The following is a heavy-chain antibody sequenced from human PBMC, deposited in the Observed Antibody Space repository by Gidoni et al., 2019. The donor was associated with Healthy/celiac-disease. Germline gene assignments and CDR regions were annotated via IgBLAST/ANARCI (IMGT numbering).Heavy chain of an antibody. CDR1: GYSFTSYW. V-gene: IGHV5-10-1*01. J-gene: IGHJ6*02. CDR3: ARRMMVRGVYYYGMDV. Sequence: EVQLVQSRAEVKQPGASLRIPCKGSGYSFTSYWISWVRQMPGKGLEWMGRIDPSDAYTNYSPSFQGHVTISADKSISTAYLQWSSLKASDTAMYYCARRMMVRGVYYYGMDVWGQGTTVTVSS. CDR2: IDPSDAYT. D-gene: IGHD3-10*01.